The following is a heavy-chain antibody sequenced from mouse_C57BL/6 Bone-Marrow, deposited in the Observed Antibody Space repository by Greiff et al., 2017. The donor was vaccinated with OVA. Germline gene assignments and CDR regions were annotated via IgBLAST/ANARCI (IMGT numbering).Heavy chain of an antibody. D-gene: IGHD1-1*01. CDR2: IWSGGST. J-gene: IGHJ3*01. Sequence: QVQLKESGPGLVQPSQSLSITCTVSGFSLTSYGVHWVRQSPGKGLEWLGVIWSGGSTDYNAAFISRLSISKDNSKSQVFFKMNSLQADDTARYYCARKGHYYGSSYWFAYWGQGTLVTVSA. CDR3: ARKGHYYGSSYWFAY. CDR1: GFSLTSYG. V-gene: IGHV2-2*01.